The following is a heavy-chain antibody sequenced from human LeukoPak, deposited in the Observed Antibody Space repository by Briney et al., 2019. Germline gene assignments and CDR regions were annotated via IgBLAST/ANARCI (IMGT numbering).Heavy chain of an antibody. V-gene: IGHV3-23*01. CDR1: GFTFSSYA. CDR3: TKDHGYFDY. CDR2: ISGSGGST. Sequence: GGSLRLACAAAGFTFSSYAMSCVRQAPGKWLEWVSAISGSGGSTYYAASVKGRFTISRDNSKNTLYLQMNSLRGEDTAVYYCTKDHGYFDYWGQGTLVTVSS. J-gene: IGHJ4*02.